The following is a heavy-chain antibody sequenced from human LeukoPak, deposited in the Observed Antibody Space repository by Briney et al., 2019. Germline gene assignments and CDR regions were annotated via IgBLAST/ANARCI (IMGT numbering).Heavy chain of an antibody. CDR1: GYSFTTYW. V-gene: IGHV5-51*01. Sequence: GESLQNSCKGSGYSFTTYWIGWVRQLPGKGLEWIGIIFPGDSDTTYSPSLQGQVTISADKSINTAYLQWSSLRASDTAMYYCATSESQTRFDYWGQGTPVTVSS. CDR3: ATSESQTRFDY. J-gene: IGHJ4*02. CDR2: IFPGDSDT. D-gene: IGHD1/OR15-1a*01.